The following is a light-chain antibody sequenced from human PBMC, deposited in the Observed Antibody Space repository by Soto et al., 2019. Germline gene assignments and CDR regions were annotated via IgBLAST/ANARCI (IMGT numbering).Light chain of an antibody. CDR3: CSFRLSDPFPWV. J-gene: IGLJ1*01. Sequence: QSALTQPASVSGSPGQSITISCTGTSGDIGNYNLVSWYQQHPGKAPKLMIYEVNKRPSGLSNRFSGSKSGNTASLTISGLQTEDEADYYCCSFRLSDPFPWVFGTGTKLTVL. V-gene: IGLV2-23*02. CDR2: EVN. CDR1: SGDIGNYNL.